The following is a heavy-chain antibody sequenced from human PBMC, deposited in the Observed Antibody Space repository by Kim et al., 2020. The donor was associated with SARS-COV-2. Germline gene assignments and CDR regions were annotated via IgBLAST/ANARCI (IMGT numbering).Heavy chain of an antibody. CDR2: INHSGST. V-gene: IGHV4-34*01. CDR1: GGSFSGYY. J-gene: IGHJ4*02. Sequence: SETLSLTCAVYGGSFSGYYWSWIRQPPGKGLEWIGEINHSGSTNYNPSLKSRVTISVDTSKNQFSLKLSSVTAADTAVYYCARGPLNYDFWSGYSYFDYWGQGTLVTVSS. CDR3: ARGPLNYDFWSGYSYFDY. D-gene: IGHD3-3*01.